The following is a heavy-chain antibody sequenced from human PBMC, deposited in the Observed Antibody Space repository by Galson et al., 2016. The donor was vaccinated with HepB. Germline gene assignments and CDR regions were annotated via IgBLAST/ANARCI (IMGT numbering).Heavy chain of an antibody. J-gene: IGHJ2*01. V-gene: IGHV3-23*01. CDR2: ISPGVDRS. D-gene: IGHD2-21*02. Sequence: SLRLSCAASGFTFSHFAMRWVRQAPGKGLEWFSAISPGVDRSYYAESVKGWFTISRANSKNTLYLQMKRLRTEDTAVYYCARDWGYCGGDCPVYFDLWGRGTLVTVSS. CDR3: ARDWGYCGGDCPVYFDL. CDR1: GFTFSHFA.